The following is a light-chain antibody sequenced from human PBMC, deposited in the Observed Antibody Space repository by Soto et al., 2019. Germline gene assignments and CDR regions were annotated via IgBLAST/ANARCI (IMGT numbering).Light chain of an antibody. CDR3: SSYTSSSTLV. V-gene: IGLV2-14*01. J-gene: IGLJ2*01. CDR2: DVS. CDR1: SSDVGGYNY. Sequence: QSALTQPASVSGSPGQSITISCTGTSSDVGGYNYVSWYQQHPGKAPKLMIYDVSNRPSGVSTRFSGSKSGNTASLTISGLQAEDEADYYCSSYTSSSTLVFGEGTQLTVL.